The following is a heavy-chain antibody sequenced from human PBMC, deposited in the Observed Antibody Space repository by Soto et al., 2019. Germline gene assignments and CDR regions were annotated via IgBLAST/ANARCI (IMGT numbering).Heavy chain of an antibody. CDR3: TSGIIAVAGTNFDY. D-gene: IGHD6-19*01. Sequence: GGSLRLSCAASGLTFSSYAMSWVRQAPGKGLEWVSSIGSGGITAYADSVKGRFTISRDNSKNTLYLQMNSLRAEDTAVYYCTSGIIAVAGTNFDYWGQGTLVTVSS. J-gene: IGHJ4*02. V-gene: IGHV3-23*01. CDR1: GLTFSSYA. CDR2: IGSGGIT.